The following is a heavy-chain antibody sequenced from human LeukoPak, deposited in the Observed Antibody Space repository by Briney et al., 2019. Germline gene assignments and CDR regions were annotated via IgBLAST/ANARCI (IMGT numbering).Heavy chain of an antibody. D-gene: IGHD3-22*01. J-gene: IGHJ4*02. CDR1: GGTFSSYA. CDR2: IIPIFGTA. Sequence: SVKVSCKASGGTFSSYAISWERQAPGQGLEWMGGIIPIFGTANYAQKFQGRVTITADESTSTAYMELSSLRSEDTAVYYCARVPYYYDSSGYYYPYFDYWGQGTLVTVSS. V-gene: IGHV1-69*13. CDR3: ARVPYYYDSSGYYYPYFDY.